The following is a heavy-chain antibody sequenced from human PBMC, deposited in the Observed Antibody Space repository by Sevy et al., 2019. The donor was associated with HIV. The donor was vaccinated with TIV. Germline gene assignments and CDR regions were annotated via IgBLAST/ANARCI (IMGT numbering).Heavy chain of an antibody. V-gene: IGHV3-23*01. J-gene: IGHJ6*02. CDR2: ISGSGGST. D-gene: IGHD2-2*01. CDR1: GFTFSSYA. CDR3: AKGGYCSSTSCRYYYYGMDV. Sequence: GGSLRLSCAASGFTFSSYAMSWVRQAPGKGLEWVSAISGSGGSTYYADSVKGRFTISRDNSKNTLYLQMNSLRAEDTDVYYCAKGGYCSSTSCRYYYYGMDVWGQGTTVTVSS.